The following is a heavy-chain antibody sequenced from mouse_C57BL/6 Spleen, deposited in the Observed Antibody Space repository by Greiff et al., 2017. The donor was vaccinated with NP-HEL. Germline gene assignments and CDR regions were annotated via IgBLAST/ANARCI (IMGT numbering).Heavy chain of an antibody. Sequence: EVKLVESGEGLVKPGGSLKLSCAASGFTFSSYAMSWVRQTPEKRLEWVAYISSGGDYIYYADTVKGRFTISSDNARNTLYLQMSSLKSEDTAMYYCTRGSDSSGLAWFAYWGQGTLVTVSA. CDR1: GFTFSSYA. D-gene: IGHD3-2*02. CDR3: TRGSDSSGLAWFAY. J-gene: IGHJ3*01. V-gene: IGHV5-9-1*02. CDR2: ISSGGDYI.